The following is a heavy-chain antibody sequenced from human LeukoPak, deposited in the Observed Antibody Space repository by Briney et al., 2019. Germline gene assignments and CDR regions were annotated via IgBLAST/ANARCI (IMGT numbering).Heavy chain of an antibody. V-gene: IGHV4-59*01. CDR1: GGSISSYY. Sequence: PSETLSLTCTVSGGSISSYYWSWIRQPPGKGLEWIGYIYYSGSTNYNPSLKSRVTISVDTSKNQFSLKLSSVTAADTAVYYCASSGDYVDAFDIWGQGTMVTVSS. CDR2: IYYSGST. CDR3: ASSGDYVDAFDI. J-gene: IGHJ3*02. D-gene: IGHD4-17*01.